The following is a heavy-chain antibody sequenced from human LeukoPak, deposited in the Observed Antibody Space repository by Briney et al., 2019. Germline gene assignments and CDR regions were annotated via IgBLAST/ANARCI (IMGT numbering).Heavy chain of an antibody. J-gene: IGHJ4*02. Sequence: GSSVKVSCTASGGTFSSYAISWVRQAPGQGLEWMGGIIPIFGTANYAQKFQGRVTITADKSTSTAYMELRSLRSDDTAVYYCARGSGYDRFDYWGQGTLVTVSS. CDR1: GGTFSSYA. D-gene: IGHD5-12*01. V-gene: IGHV1-69*06. CDR3: ARGSGYDRFDY. CDR2: IIPIFGTA.